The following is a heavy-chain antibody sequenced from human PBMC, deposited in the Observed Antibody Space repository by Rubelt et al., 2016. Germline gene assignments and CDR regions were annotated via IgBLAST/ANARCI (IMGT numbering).Heavy chain of an antibody. CDR2: IKQDGSEK. CDR3: AKEMAAAGRFHVDY. V-gene: IGHV3-7*03. CDR1: GFTFSTYW. J-gene: IGHJ4*02. D-gene: IGHD6-13*01. Sequence: EVQLVESGGGLVQPGGSLRLSCAASGFTFSTYWMSWVRQAPGKGLEWVANIKQDGSEKYYEDSVKGRFTISRDNAKNSRFLQRNSLRAEDTAVDYCAKEMAAAGRFHVDYWGQGTLVTVSS.